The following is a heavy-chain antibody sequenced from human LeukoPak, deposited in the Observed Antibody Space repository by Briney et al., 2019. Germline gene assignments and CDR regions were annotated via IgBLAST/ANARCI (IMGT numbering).Heavy chain of an antibody. J-gene: IGHJ4*02. CDR2: IWYDGSNK. D-gene: IGHD2-15*01. V-gene: IGHV3-33*01. Sequence: PGGSLRLSCAASGFTFSSYGMHWVRQAPGKGLEWVAVIWYDGSNKYYADSVKGRFTISRDNSKNTLYLQMNSLRAEDTAVYYCARGGGDIVGFYDYWGQGTLVTVSS. CDR1: GFTFSSYG. CDR3: ARGGGDIVGFYDY.